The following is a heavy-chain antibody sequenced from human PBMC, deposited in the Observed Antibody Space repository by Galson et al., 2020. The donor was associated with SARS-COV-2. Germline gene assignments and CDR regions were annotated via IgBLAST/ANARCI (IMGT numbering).Heavy chain of an antibody. D-gene: IGHD2-15*01. Sequence: SETLSLTCTVSGGSISSGSYYWSWIRQPAGKGLEWIGRIYTSGSTNYNPSLKSRVTISVDTSKNQFSLKLSSVTAADTAVYYCAGGVGLRVVVVAALPGWFDPWGQGTLVTVSS. CDR2: IYTSGST. CDR3: AGGVGLRVVVVAALPGWFDP. J-gene: IGHJ5*02. CDR1: GGSISSGSYY. V-gene: IGHV4-61*02.